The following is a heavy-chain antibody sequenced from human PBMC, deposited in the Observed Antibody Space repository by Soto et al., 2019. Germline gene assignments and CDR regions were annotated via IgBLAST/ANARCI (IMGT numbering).Heavy chain of an antibody. CDR3: AKNGGVLEGYTWLDP. CDR2: INAGNGNT. CDR1: GYTFTSYA. D-gene: IGHD3-16*01. J-gene: IGHJ5*02. Sequence: ASVKVSCKASGYTFTSYAMHWVRQAPGQRLEWMGWINAGNGNTKYSQKFQGRVTITRDTSASTAYMELSSLRSDDTAVYYCAKNGGVLEGYTWLDPWGQGTLVTVSS. V-gene: IGHV1-3*01.